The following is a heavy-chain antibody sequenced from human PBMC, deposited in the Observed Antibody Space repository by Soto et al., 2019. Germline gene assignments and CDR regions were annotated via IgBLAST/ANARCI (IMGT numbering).Heavy chain of an antibody. Sequence: ASVKVSCKASGYTFTSYGISWVRQAPGQGLEWMGWISAYNGNTNCAQKLQGRVTMTTDTSTSTAYMELRSLRSDDTAVYYCARGAYYYDSSGYPLPSDYWGQGTLVTVSS. CDR1: GYTFTSYG. V-gene: IGHV1-18*01. CDR2: ISAYNGNT. CDR3: ARGAYYYDSSGYPLPSDY. D-gene: IGHD3-22*01. J-gene: IGHJ4*02.